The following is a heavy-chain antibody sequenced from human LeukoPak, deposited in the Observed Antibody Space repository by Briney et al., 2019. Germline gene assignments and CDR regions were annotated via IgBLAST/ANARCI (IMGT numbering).Heavy chain of an antibody. D-gene: IGHD3-3*01. Sequence: SVKVSCKASGGTFSSYATSWVRQAPGQGLEWMGGIIPIFGTANYAQKFQGRVTITADESTSTAYMELSSLRSEDTAVYYCARDPSTIFGVVIGYYYGMDVWGQGTTVTVSS. J-gene: IGHJ6*02. CDR1: GGTFSSYA. CDR3: ARDPSTIFGVVIGYYYGMDV. V-gene: IGHV1-69*13. CDR2: IIPIFGTA.